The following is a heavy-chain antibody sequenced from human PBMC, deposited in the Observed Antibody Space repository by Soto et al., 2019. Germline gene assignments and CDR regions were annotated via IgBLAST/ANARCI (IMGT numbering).Heavy chain of an antibody. CDR3: ARNLEGVLMVYVLFDY. V-gene: IGHV3-23*01. D-gene: IGHD2-8*01. CDR2: ISGSGGST. CDR1: GFTFSSYA. Sequence: EVQLLESGGGLVQPGGSLRLSCAASGFTFSSYAMSWVRQAPGKGLEWVSAISGSGGSTYYADSVKGRFTISRDNSKNTLYLQMNSLRAEDTAVYYCARNLEGVLMVYVLFDYWGKGTLVTVSS. J-gene: IGHJ4*02.